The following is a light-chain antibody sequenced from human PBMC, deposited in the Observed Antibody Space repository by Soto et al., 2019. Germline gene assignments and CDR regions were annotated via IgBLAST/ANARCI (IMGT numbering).Light chain of an antibody. J-gene: IGLJ2*01. CDR1: SSDVGGYKY. CDR2: EVN. V-gene: IGLV2-8*01. CDR3: SSYGGSDNVV. Sequence: QSALTQPPSASGFPGQSVTISCTGTSSDVGGYKYVSWYQKHPGKAPKLLTYEVNKRPSGVPDRFSGSKSGNTASLTVSGPQAEDEADYYCSSYGGSDNVVFGGGTKVTVL.